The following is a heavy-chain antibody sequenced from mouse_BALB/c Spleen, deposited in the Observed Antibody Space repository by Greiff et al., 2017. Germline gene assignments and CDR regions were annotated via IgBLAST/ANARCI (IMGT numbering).Heavy chain of an antibody. Sequence: EVQRVESGPSLVKPSQTLSLTCSVTGDSITSGYWNWIRKFPGNKLEYMGYISYSGSTYYNPSLKSRISITRDTSKNQYYLQLNSVTTEDTATYYCARYYYYGSSFYAMDYWGQGTSVTVSS. CDR2: ISYSGST. V-gene: IGHV3-8*02. CDR3: ARYYYYGSSFYAMDY. CDR1: GDSITSGY. D-gene: IGHD1-1*01. J-gene: IGHJ4*01.